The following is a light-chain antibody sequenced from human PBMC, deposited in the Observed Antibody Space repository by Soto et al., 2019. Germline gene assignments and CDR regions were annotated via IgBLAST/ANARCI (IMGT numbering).Light chain of an antibody. CDR3: QSYDSSLSVL. V-gene: IGLV1-40*01. CDR1: SSNIGAGYD. J-gene: IGLJ2*01. Sequence: QAVVTQPPSVSGAPGQRVTISCTGSSSNIGAGYDVLWYQQLPGAAPKLLIYGNSNRPSGVPDRFSGSKSGTSASLAITGLQAEDEADYYCQSYDSSLSVLFGGGTKVTVL. CDR2: GNS.